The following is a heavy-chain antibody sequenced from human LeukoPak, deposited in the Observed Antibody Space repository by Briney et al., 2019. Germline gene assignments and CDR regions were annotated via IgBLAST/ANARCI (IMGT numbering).Heavy chain of an antibody. CDR1: GGSFGDFA. J-gene: IGHJ5*02. CDR3: AATSIIFNWFDP. D-gene: IGHD1-14*01. Sequence: SVKVSCKASGGSFGDFAIIWVRQAPGHGLEWMGGSVPMSDTKDYAQKFQGRVTFTTDESTTTAHMELSNRSPEDTAVYYCAATSIIFNWFDPWGQGTLVTVSS. V-gene: IGHV1-69*05. CDR2: SVPMSDTK.